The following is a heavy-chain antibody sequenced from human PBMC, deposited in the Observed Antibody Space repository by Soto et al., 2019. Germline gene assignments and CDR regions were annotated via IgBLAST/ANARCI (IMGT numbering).Heavy chain of an antibody. D-gene: IGHD1-1*01. J-gene: IGHJ6*02. CDR2: IIPIFGTA. V-gene: IGHV1-69*13. CDR3: ASYRNDPTGSYYYGMDV. Sequence: ASVKVSCKASGGTFSSYAISWVRQAPGQGLEWMGGIIPIFGTANYAQKFQGRVTITADESTSTAYMELSSLRSEDTAVYYCASYRNDPTGSYYYGMDVWGQGTTVTVSS. CDR1: GGTFSSYA.